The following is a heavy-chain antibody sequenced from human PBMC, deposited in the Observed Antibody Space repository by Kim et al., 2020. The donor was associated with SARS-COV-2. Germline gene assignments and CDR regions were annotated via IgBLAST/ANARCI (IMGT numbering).Heavy chain of an antibody. J-gene: IGHJ6*02. Sequence: SETLSLTCTVSGGSMSSYYWSWIRQPPGKGLEWIGYVYYSGSTNYNPSLKSRVTISVDTSKNQFSLKLSSVTAADTAVYYCARVQRITIFGEEIYYYYAVDVWGQGATVTVSS. D-gene: IGHD3-3*01. CDR3: ARVQRITIFGEEIYYYYAVDV. V-gene: IGHV4-59*13. CDR1: GGSMSSYY. CDR2: VYYSGST.